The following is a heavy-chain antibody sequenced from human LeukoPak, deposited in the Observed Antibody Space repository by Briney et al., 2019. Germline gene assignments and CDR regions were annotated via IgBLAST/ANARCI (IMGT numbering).Heavy chain of an antibody. CDR3: AKEAYSNNYYYYMDV. J-gene: IGHJ6*03. CDR1: GFTFSTYA. CDR2: ISGTDTTT. V-gene: IGHV3-23*01. D-gene: IGHD4-11*01. Sequence: EGSLRLSCAASGFTFSTYAMNWVRQAAGKGLEWVSAISGTDTTTYYADSVKGRFTISRDNSKNTPYLQMNSLRAEDTAVYYCAKEAYSNNYYYYMDVWGKGTTVTVSS.